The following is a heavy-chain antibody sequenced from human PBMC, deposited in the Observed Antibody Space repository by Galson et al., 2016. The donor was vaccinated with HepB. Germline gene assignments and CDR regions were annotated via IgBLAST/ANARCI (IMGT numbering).Heavy chain of an antibody. CDR3: ARNAAYDGSADCLDY. D-gene: IGHD3-22*01. V-gene: IGHV1-69*13. CDR1: GGTFSSYG. CDR2: IIPMFGTT. J-gene: IGHJ4*02. Sequence: SVKVSCKASGGTFSSYGVSWVRQAPGQGLEWMGGIIPMFGTTNYAQKFQGRVTLTADESTSTADESTSTAYMELSSLRSGDTAVYFCARNAAYDGSADCLDYWGQGTLVTVSS.